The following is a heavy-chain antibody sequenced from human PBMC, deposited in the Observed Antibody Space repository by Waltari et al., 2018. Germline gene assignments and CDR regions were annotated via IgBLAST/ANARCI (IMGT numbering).Heavy chain of an antibody. CDR2: ISWDGGST. Sequence: EVQLVESGGVVVQPGGSLRLSCAASGFTFDDYTMHWVRQAPGKGLEWVSLISWDGGSTYYADSVKGRFTISRDNSKNSLYLQMNSLRSEDTAVYYCARATLRRSNAFDIWGQGTMVTVSS. CDR1: GFTFDDYT. V-gene: IGHV3-43*01. CDR3: ARATLRRSNAFDI. J-gene: IGHJ3*02.